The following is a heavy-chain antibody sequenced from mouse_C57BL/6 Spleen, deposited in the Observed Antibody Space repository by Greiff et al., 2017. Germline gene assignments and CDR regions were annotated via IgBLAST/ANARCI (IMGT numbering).Heavy chain of an antibody. CDR2: INPNNGGT. D-gene: IGHD2-13*01. Sequence: VQLQQSGPELVKPGASVKISCKASGYTFTDYNMDWVKQSHGKSLEWIGDINPNNGGTIYNQKFKGKATLTVEKSASTAYMELRSLTSENTAVYYCARGGVNAMDYWGQGTSVTVSS. J-gene: IGHJ4*01. CDR3: ARGGVNAMDY. CDR1: GYTFTDYN. V-gene: IGHV1-18*01.